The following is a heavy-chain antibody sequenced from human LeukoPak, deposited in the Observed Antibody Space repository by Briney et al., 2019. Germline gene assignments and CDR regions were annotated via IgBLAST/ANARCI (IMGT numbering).Heavy chain of an antibody. CDR2: FDPEDGET. J-gene: IGHJ4*02. V-gene: IGHV1-24*01. CDR3: ATDSHFDY. Sequence: ASVKVSCKVSGYTLTELSMHWVRQAPGKGLEWMGGFDPEDGETIYAQKFQGRVTITADKSTSTAYMELSSLRSEDTAVYYCATDSHFDYWGQGTLVTVSS. CDR1: GYTLTELS.